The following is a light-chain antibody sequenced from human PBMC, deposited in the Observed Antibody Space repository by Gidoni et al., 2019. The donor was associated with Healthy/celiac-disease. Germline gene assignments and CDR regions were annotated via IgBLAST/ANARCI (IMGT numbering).Light chain of an antibody. CDR2: DVS. J-gene: IGLJ2*01. CDR3: SSYTSSSTLVV. V-gene: IGLV2-14*01. Sequence: QSALTQPASVSGSPGQSITISCTGTSSDVGGYNYVSWYQPHPGKAPKLMIYDVSNRPSGVSNRFSGSKSGNTASLTISGLQAEDDADYYCSSYTSSSTLVVFGGGTKLTVL. CDR1: SSDVGGYNY.